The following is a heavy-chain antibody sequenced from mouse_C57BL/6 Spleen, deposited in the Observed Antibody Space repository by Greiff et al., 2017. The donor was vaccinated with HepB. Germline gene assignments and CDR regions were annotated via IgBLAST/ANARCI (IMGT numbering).Heavy chain of an antibody. CDR2: IYPGDGDT. Sequence: VKLQESGPELVKPGASVKISCKASGYAFSSSWMNWVKQRPGKGLEWIGRIYPGDGDTNYNGKFKGKATLTADKSSSTAYMQLSSLTSEDSAVYFCASHDGYFAYWGQGTLVTVSA. CDR3: ASHDGYFAY. D-gene: IGHD2-3*01. J-gene: IGHJ3*01. V-gene: IGHV1-82*01. CDR1: GYAFSSSW.